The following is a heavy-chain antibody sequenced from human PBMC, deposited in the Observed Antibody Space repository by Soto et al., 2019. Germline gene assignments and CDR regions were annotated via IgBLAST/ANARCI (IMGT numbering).Heavy chain of an antibody. V-gene: IGHV3-23*01. CDR2: ISGSGGST. D-gene: IGHD6-19*01. CDR3: AKGLSSGWYLPFDP. CDR1: GFTFSNYA. Sequence: GGSLRLSCAASGFTFSNYAMSWVRQAPGKGLEWVSAISGSGGSTFHADSVKGRFTISRDNSKNTLYLQMNSLRAEDTAVYYCAKGLSSGWYLPFDPWGQGTLVTVS. J-gene: IGHJ5*02.